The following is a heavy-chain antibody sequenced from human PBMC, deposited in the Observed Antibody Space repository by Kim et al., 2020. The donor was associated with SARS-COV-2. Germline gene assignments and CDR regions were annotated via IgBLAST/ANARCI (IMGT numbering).Heavy chain of an antibody. D-gene: IGHD1-26*01. CDR3: ASSPRREGNYFDY. CDR2: IIPIFGTA. J-gene: IGHJ4*02. CDR1: GGTFSSYA. V-gene: IGHV1-69*13. Sequence: SVKVSCKASGGTFSSYAISWVRQAPGQGLEWMGGIIPIFGTANYAQKFQGRVTITADESTSTAYMELSSLRSEDTAVYYCASSPRREGNYFDYWGQGTLVTVSS.